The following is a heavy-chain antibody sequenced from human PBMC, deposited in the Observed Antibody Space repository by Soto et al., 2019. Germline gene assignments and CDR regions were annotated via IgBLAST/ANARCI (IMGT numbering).Heavy chain of an antibody. D-gene: IGHD1-26*01. J-gene: IGHJ5*02. CDR2: INTDSGGT. CDR3: ARWVGASNWFDP. Sequence: ASVKVSCKASGHTFTGYHIHWVRQAPGQGLEWMGWINTDSGGTLYALKVQGRVTMTRDTSISTAYMEVGRLTSDDTAVYYCARWVGASNWFDPWGQGTLVTVSS. V-gene: IGHV1-2*02. CDR1: GHTFTGYH.